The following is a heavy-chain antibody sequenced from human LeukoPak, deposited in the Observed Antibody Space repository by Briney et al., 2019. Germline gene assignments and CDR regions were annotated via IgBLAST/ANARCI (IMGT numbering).Heavy chain of an antibody. CDR2: ISYNGVRK. Sequence: GGSLRLSCTVSGFTFSDYAMHWLRQAPGKGLEWVAMISYNGVRKDYADSVKGRFTISRDTSKNTLYLQINSLRVEDTAVYYCIVFGDSNHWGQGTLVTVSS. D-gene: IGHD4-17*01. CDR3: IVFGDSNH. J-gene: IGHJ5*02. CDR1: GFTFSDYA. V-gene: IGHV3-30*14.